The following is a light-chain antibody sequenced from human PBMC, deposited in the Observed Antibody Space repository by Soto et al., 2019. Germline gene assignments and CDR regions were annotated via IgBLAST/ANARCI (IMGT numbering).Light chain of an antibody. Sequence: DIQMTQSPSSLSASVGDRVTITCQASQDISNYLNWYQQKPGKAPKLLIYDASNLETGVPSRFSGSGSGTDFTFTISSLQPEDIATYYCQQYDSLPNFGGGTKVEIK. V-gene: IGKV1-33*01. CDR1: QDISNY. CDR2: DAS. CDR3: QQYDSLPN. J-gene: IGKJ4*01.